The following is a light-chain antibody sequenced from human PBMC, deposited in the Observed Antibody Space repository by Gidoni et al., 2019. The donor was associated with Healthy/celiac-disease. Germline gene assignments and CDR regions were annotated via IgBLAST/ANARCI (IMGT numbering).Light chain of an antibody. J-gene: IGKJ3*01. CDR2: LSS. CDR1: QSLLHSNGYTY. Sequence: VMTPFALSLTVTPGEPASISCRSSQSLLHSNGYTYLDWYLQKPGQSPQLLIYLSSNRADGVPDRCSSSGSGTDFTLKISRVEAEDVGVYYCMQDLQTPPFTFGPGTKVDIK. V-gene: IGKV2-28*01. CDR3: MQDLQTPPFT.